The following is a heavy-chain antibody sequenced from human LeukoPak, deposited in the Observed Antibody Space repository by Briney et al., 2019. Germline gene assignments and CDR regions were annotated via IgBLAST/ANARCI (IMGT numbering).Heavy chain of an antibody. CDR1: GYTFTSYG. J-gene: IGHJ5*02. Sequence: GASVKVSCKASGYTFTSYGISWVRQAPGQGLEWMGWISAYNGNTNYAQKLQGRVTMTTDTSTSTAHMELRSLRSDDTAVYYCARYLYSSGWHLGWFDPWGQGTLVTVSS. D-gene: IGHD6-19*01. V-gene: IGHV1-18*01. CDR3: ARYLYSSGWHLGWFDP. CDR2: ISAYNGNT.